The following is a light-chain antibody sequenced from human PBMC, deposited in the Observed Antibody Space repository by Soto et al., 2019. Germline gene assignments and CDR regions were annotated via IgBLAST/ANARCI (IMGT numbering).Light chain of an antibody. CDR2: DNN. CDR1: SSNIGNNY. Sequence: QSVLTQPPSVSAAPGQKVTISCSGSSSNIGNNYVSWYQQLPGTAPKFLIYDNNKRPSGIPDRFSGSKSGTSATLGITGLQTGDEADYYCGTWDSSLNVGVFGGGTKLTVL. J-gene: IGLJ2*01. CDR3: GTWDSSLNVGV. V-gene: IGLV1-51*01.